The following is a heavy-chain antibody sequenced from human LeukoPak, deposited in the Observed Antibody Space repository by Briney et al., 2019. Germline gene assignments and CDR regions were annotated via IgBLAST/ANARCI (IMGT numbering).Heavy chain of an antibody. CDR1: GFTFSSYA. Sequence: GGSLRLSCAASGFTFSSYAMSWVRQAPGKGLEWVSAISGSGGSTYYADSVKGRFTNSRDNSKNTLYLQMNSLRAEDTAVYYCAKGGDIVVVPAAAFFDYWGQGTLVTVSS. CDR2: ISGSGGST. V-gene: IGHV3-23*01. CDR3: AKGGDIVVVPAAAFFDY. D-gene: IGHD2-2*01. J-gene: IGHJ4*02.